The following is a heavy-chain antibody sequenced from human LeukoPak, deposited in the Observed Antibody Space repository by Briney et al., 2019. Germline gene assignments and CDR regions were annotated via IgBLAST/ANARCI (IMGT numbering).Heavy chain of an antibody. Sequence: GGSLRLSCAASGFTFSNYWMPWVRQAAGKGLVWVSGITSDGSGTRYADSVEGRFTISRDNAKSTVYLQMHSLRVEDTAVYYCAGAFALPGHWGQGTLVTVSS. V-gene: IGHV3-74*01. D-gene: IGHD4/OR15-4a*01. J-gene: IGHJ4*02. CDR3: AGAFALPGH. CDR1: GFTFSNYW. CDR2: ITSDGSGT.